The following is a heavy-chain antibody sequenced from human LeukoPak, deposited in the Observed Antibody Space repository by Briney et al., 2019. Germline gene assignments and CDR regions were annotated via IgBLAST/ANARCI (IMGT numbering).Heavy chain of an antibody. CDR1: GASVSSGSYY. J-gene: IGHJ4*02. Sequence: SETLSLTCNVSGASVSSGSYYWSWIRQPPGQELEWIGYIYYSGSTSYNPSLKSRVTISVDTSKNHFSLKLTSVTAADTAIYYCARENPSGYYNRPIDYWGQGTLVTVSS. CDR2: IYYSGST. V-gene: IGHV4-61*03. D-gene: IGHD3-22*01. CDR3: ARENPSGYYNRPIDY.